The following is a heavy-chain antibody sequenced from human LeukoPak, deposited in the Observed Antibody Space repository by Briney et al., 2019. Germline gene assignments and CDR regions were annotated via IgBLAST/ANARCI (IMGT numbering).Heavy chain of an antibody. CDR3: ARENYYYYYGMDV. V-gene: IGHV4-59*01. CDR1: GGSISNYY. CDR2: IYYSGST. J-gene: IGHJ6*02. Sequence: SETLSLTCTVSGGSISNYYWSWIRQPPGKGLEWIGYIYYSGSTNYNPSLKSRVTISVDTSKNQFSLKLSSVTAADTAVYYCARENYYYYYGMDVWGQGTTVTVSS.